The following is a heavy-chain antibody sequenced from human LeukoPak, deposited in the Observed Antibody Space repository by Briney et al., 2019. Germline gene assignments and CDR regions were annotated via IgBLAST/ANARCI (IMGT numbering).Heavy chain of an antibody. CDR3: ARDIGYCSGGSCYSTDY. Sequence: ASVKVSCKASGGTFSSYAISWVRQAPGQGLEWMGRIIPILGIANYAQKFQGRVTITADKSTSTAYMELSSLRSEDTVVYYCARDIGYCSGGSCYSTDYWGQGTLVTVSS. CDR2: IIPILGIA. CDR1: GGTFSSYA. D-gene: IGHD2-15*01. V-gene: IGHV1-69*04. J-gene: IGHJ4*02.